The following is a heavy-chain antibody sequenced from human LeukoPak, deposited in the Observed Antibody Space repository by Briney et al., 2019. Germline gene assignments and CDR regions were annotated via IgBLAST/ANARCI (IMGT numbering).Heavy chain of an antibody. CDR2: INPSGGST. J-gene: IGHJ4*02. V-gene: IGHV1-46*01. CDR1: GYSFTSYY. CDR3: AREYSGYDPRGLDY. Sequence: ASVKVSCKASGYSFTSYYMHWVRQAPGQGLEWMGIINPSGGSTSYAQKFQGRVTITADESTSTAYMELSSLRSEDTAVYYCAREYSGYDPRGLDYWGQGTLVTVSS. D-gene: IGHD5-12*01.